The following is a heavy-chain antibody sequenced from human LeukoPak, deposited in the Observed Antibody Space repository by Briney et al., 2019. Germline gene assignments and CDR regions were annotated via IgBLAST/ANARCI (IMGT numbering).Heavy chain of an antibody. J-gene: IGHJ4*02. V-gene: IGHV1-8*01. Sequence: ASVKVSCKASGYTFTSYDINWVRQATGQGLEWMGWMNPNSGNTGYAQKFQGRVTMTRNTSISTAYMELSSLRSEDTAVYYCATAVAVAATRVDYWGQGTLVTVSS. D-gene: IGHD2-15*01. CDR1: GYTFTSYD. CDR3: ATAVAVAATRVDY. CDR2: MNPNSGNT.